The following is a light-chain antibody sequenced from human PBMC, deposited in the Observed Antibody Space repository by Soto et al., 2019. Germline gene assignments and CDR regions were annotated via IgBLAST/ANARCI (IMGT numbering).Light chain of an antibody. CDR1: QSVSSSY. J-gene: IGKJ5*01. CDR2: GAS. Sequence: ENVLTQSPGTLSLSPGDRATISCRASQSVSSSYFAWYQQKPGQAPRLLIYGASSRATGIPDRFSGSGSGTNFTLTISRLEPEDFAMYYCQQYGSSPPVTFGQGTRLEIK. CDR3: QQYGSSPPVT. V-gene: IGKV3-20*01.